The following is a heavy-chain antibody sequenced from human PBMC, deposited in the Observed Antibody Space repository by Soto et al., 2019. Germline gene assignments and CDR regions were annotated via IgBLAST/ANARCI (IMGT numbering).Heavy chain of an antibody. CDR2: VWYDGGNE. CDR1: GFTFSSYG. Sequence: QVQLVESGGGVVQPGRSLRLSCVASGFTFSSYGMHWVRQAPGKGLEWVAVVWYDGGNEYYADSVKGRFTISRDNSKNTLNLQMNSLRVEDKAVYYWAGGGRDCRCSRCHLWDYWGQGTLVTVSS. J-gene: IGHJ4*02. CDR3: AGGGRDCRCSRCHLWDY. V-gene: IGHV3-33*01. D-gene: IGHD2-2*01.